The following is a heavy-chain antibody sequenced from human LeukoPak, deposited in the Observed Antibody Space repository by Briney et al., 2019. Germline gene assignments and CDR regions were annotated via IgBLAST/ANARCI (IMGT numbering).Heavy chain of an antibody. CDR1: GFTFSTFW. D-gene: IGHD3-22*01. V-gene: IGHV3-7*03. CDR3: AKGFHYDSSGYYTY. Sequence: PGGSLRLSCAASGFTFSTFWMSWVRQAPGKGLEWVANIKSDGSEKYYVDSMKGRFTVSRDNAKNSLYLQMNSLRAEDTALYYCAKGFHYDSSGYYTYWGQGTLVTVSS. CDR2: IKSDGSEK. J-gene: IGHJ4*02.